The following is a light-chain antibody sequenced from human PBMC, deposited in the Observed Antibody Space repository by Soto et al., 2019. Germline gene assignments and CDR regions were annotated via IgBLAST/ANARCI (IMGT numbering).Light chain of an antibody. CDR1: QSVSSTY. V-gene: IGKV3-20*01. CDR2: GTS. Sequence: EIVLTQSPGTLSLSPGERATLSCRASQSVSSTYLAWYQHKPGQAPRLLIYGTSSRATGIPDRFSGSGSGTDFTLTITRLEPEDFAVYYCQQYGHSPRTFGQGTKVEVK. CDR3: QQYGHSPRT. J-gene: IGKJ1*01.